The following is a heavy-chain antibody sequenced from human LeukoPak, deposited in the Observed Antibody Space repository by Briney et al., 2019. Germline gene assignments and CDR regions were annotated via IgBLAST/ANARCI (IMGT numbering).Heavy chain of an antibody. J-gene: IGHJ4*02. CDR1: GFTFSAYW. CDR2: IKQDGGEK. Sequence: PGGSLRLSCAASGFTFSAYWMSWLRQAPGRGLEWVASIKQDGGEKYYVDSVKGRFTISRDNAKNSLYLQMNSLRAEDTAVYYCARERGYSGYDYFIDSPSDYWGQGTLVTVSS. CDR3: ARERGYSGYDYFIDSPSDY. D-gene: IGHD5-12*01. V-gene: IGHV3-7*01.